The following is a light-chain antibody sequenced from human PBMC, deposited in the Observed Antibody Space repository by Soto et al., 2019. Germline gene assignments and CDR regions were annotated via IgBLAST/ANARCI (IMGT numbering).Light chain of an antibody. Sequence: QSALTQPASVSGSPGQSITISCTGTNSDVGGYNYASWYQQHPVKAPKLMIYDVTNRPSGVSDRFSGSKSGNTASLTISGLQAEDEADYYCSSYTSSSTPYVFGTGTKVTVL. CDR3: SSYTSSSTPYV. V-gene: IGLV2-14*01. CDR1: NSDVGGYNY. CDR2: DVT. J-gene: IGLJ1*01.